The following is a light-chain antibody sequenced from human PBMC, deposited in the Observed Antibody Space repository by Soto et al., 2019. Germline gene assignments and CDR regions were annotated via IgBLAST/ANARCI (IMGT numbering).Light chain of an antibody. Sequence: EIVLTQSPGTLSLSPGERATLSCSASQSVSSSYLAWYQQKPGQAPRLLIYGASSRATGIPDRFSGSGSGTDFTLTISRLEPEDFAVYFCQQYGSSPVTFGQGTRLEIK. CDR3: QQYGSSPVT. CDR1: QSVSSSY. V-gene: IGKV3-20*01. CDR2: GAS. J-gene: IGKJ5*01.